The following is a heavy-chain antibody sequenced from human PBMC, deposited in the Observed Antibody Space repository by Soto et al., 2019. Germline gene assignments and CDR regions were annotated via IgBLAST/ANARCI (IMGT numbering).Heavy chain of an antibody. D-gene: IGHD2-8*01. CDR1: GGAISSGTNY. V-gene: IGHV4-39*01. Sequence: QLHLQESGPGLVEPSETLSLTCSVSGGAISSGTNYWGWVRRAPGKGLEWIGNIYFRGSTYYNPSLKSRVTIAIDTSKNQFSLKLRSVPAADTAVYYCARMGYATGWYHFDYWGQGALVTVSS. CDR3: ARMGYATGWYHFDY. J-gene: IGHJ4*02. CDR2: IYFRGST.